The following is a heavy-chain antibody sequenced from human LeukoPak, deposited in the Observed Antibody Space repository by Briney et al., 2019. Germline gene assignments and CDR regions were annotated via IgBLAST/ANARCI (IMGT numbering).Heavy chain of an antibody. Sequence: GGSLRLSCAVSGFTFSSYWMHWVRQAPGKGLVWVSRIKSDGSSDGSSTIYADSVKGRFTMSRDNSKNTLNLQMNSLRVEDTAVYYCAREYRGWYFDHWGQGTLVTVSS. CDR2: IKSDGSSDGSST. CDR1: GFTFSSYW. J-gene: IGHJ4*02. V-gene: IGHV3-74*01. CDR3: AREYRGWYFDH. D-gene: IGHD1-1*01.